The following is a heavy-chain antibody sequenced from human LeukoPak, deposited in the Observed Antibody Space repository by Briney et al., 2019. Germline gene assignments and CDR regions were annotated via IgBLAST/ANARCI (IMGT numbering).Heavy chain of an antibody. CDR2: ISGSGDRT. D-gene: IGHD6-19*01. Sequence: GGSLRLSCAACGIPLRSYTVSWVRQAPGKGLAGVSAISGSGDRTYYADSVKGRFTISRDNSKNTLYLQMNSLRDEDTAIYYCAKDAIAVALGWLDPWGQGTLVTVSS. J-gene: IGHJ5*02. CDR1: GIPLRSYT. V-gene: IGHV3-23*01. CDR3: AKDAIAVALGWLDP.